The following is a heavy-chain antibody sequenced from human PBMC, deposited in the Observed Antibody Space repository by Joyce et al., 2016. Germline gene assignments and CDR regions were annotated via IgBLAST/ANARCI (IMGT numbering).Heavy chain of an antibody. CDR1: GFTFRSYA. CDR3: ATWAPTNYDFWSGYSYYFDN. J-gene: IGHJ4*02. V-gene: IGHV3-23*01. D-gene: IGHD3-3*01. CDR2: MRGSGGST. Sequence: EVQLLESGGGLVQPGGFLRLSCAASGFTFRSYAMSWVRQAPGKGREGVSTMRGSGGSTYDADSVKGRFTSSRDNSENSLYLHMNSLRAEDTAVYYCATWAPTNYDFWSGYSYYFDNWGQGTLVTVSS.